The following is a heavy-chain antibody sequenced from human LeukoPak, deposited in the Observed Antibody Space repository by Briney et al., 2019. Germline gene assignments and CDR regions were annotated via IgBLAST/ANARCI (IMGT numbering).Heavy chain of an antibody. D-gene: IGHD3-3*01. J-gene: IGHJ4*02. CDR2: INHSGST. CDR1: GGSFGGHY. Sequence: SETLSLTCAVYGGSFGGHYWTWIRQSPGKGLEWIGEINHSGSTNYNPSLKSRVTISVDTSKNQFSLKLTSMTAADTAVYYRARGRDEANSHYNGFWSGFYAGVYFDYWGQGTLVTVSS. V-gene: IGHV4-34*01. CDR3: ARGRDEANSHYNGFWSGFYAGVYFDY.